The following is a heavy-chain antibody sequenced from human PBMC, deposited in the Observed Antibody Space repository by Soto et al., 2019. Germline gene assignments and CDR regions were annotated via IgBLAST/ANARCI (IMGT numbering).Heavy chain of an antibody. V-gene: IGHV3-30-3*01. Sequence: QVQLVESGGGVVQPGRSLRLSCAASGFTFSSYAMHWVRQAPGKGLEWVAVISYDGSNKYYADSVKGRFTISRDNSKNTLYLQMNSLRAEDTAVYYCARPSGYYIGWYYFDYWGQGTLVTVSS. D-gene: IGHD3-22*01. J-gene: IGHJ4*02. CDR1: GFTFSSYA. CDR2: ISYDGSNK. CDR3: ARPSGYYIGWYYFDY.